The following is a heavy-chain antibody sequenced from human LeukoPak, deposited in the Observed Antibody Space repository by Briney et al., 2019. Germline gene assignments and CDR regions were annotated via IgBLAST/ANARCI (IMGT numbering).Heavy chain of an antibody. J-gene: IGHJ6*03. CDR1: GYSISSGYY. V-gene: IGHV4-38-2*01. CDR3: ARQHDSYHYYYVDV. D-gene: IGHD6-13*01. CDR2: LYHSDSI. Sequence: SETMSLTCAVSGYSISSGYYWIWIRQPPGKGLEWIGSLYHSDSIYYNPSLESRVTMSVDTSKNQFSLKLSFVTAADTAVYYCARQHDSYHYYYVDVWGKGTTVTVSS.